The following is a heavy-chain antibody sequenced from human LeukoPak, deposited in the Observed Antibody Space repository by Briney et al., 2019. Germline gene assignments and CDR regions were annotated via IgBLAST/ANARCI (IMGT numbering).Heavy chain of an antibody. CDR3: ARGEVTYSTAARLDY. V-gene: IGHV6-1*01. CDR2: TYYRSKWYN. J-gene: IGHJ4*02. CDR1: GDSVSSKSAA. Sequence: SQTLTLTCAISGDSVSSKSAAWTWIRQSPSRGLEWLGRTYYRSKWYNDYAVSVKSRITLNPDTSKNQFSLQLNSVTPEDTAVYYCARGEVTYSTAARLDYWGQGTLVTVSS. D-gene: IGHD6-6*01.